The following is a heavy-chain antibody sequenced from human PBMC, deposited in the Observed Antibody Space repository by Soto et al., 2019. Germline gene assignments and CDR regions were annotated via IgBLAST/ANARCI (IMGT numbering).Heavy chain of an antibody. CDR3: ARRQSSSWYGL. D-gene: IGHD6-13*01. CDR1: GGSIRSRSYY. CDR2: IYYSGST. J-gene: IGHJ4*02. V-gene: IGHV4-39*01. Sequence: QLQLQESGPGLVKPSETLSLTCTVSGGSIRSRSYYWGWIRQPPGKGLEWIGSIYYSGSTYYNPSLKSRVTISVDTSKNQFSLKLSSVTAADTAVYYCARRQSSSWYGLWGQGTLVTVSS.